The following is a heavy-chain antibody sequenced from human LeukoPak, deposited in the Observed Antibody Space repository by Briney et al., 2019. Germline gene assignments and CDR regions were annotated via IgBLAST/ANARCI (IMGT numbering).Heavy chain of an antibody. V-gene: IGHV4-39*07. CDR3: ARGLVPSNWFDP. J-gene: IGHJ5*02. CDR1: GGSISSSSYY. D-gene: IGHD4-11*01. CDR2: IYYSGST. Sequence: SETLSLTCTVSGGSISSSSYYWGWIRQPPGKGLEWIGSIYYSGSTYYNPSLKSRVTISVDTSKNQFSLKLSSVTAADTAVYYCARGLVPSNWFDPWGQGTLVTVSS.